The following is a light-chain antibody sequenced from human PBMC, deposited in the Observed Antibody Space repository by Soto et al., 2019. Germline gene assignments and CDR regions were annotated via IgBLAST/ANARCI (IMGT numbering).Light chain of an antibody. Sequence: LAPNLGTLSLSPLPTSLLSYRAGQKSSSGYLAWYQQKPGQAPKLLIYGASSRASGVPARFSGSGSGTEFTLTISSLEPEDFAVYYCQRYNNSGTFGQGTKVDIK. CDR2: GAS. V-gene: IGKV3-20*01. CDR3: QRYNNSGT. CDR1: QKSSSGY. J-gene: IGKJ1*01.